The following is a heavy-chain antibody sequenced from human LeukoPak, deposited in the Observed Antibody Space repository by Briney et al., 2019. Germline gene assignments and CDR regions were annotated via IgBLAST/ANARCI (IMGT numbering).Heavy chain of an antibody. J-gene: IGHJ4*02. D-gene: IGHD3-10*01. CDR2: INHSGST. CDR3: ARRIETYYYGSGSYND. Sequence: SETLSLTCAVYGGSLSGYNWNWIRQPPGKGLEWIGDINHSGSTNYNPSLKSRVTISVDTSKNQFSLKLSSVTAADTAVYYCARRIETYYYGSGSYNDWGQGTLVTVSS. CDR1: GGSLSGYN. V-gene: IGHV4-34*01.